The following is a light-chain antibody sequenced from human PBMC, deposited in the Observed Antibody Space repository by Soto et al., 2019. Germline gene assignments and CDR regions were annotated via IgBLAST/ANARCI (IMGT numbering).Light chain of an antibody. J-gene: IGKJ2*01. Sequence: AXVGDRVTITCRASQGISNYLAWYQQKPGKVPKLLIYSASPLQSGVPSRFSGSGSGTDFTLTISSLQPEDVATYYCQRYNTAPYTFGQGTKLEIK. CDR3: QRYNTAPYT. V-gene: IGKV1-27*01. CDR2: SAS. CDR1: QGISNY.